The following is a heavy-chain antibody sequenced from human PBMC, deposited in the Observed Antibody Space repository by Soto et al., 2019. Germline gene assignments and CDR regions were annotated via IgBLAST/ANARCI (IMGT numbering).Heavy chain of an antibody. Sequence: PGGSLRLSCAASGFTFSRYWMHWVRRAPGKGLVWVSRINSDGSSTRYADSVKGRFTISRDNARNTLYLQMNSLRVEDTAVYYCARDSGLRAFDPWGQGTLVTVSS. CDR1: GFTFSRYW. D-gene: IGHD3-10*01. J-gene: IGHJ5*02. CDR3: ARDSGLRAFDP. V-gene: IGHV3-74*01. CDR2: INSDGSST.